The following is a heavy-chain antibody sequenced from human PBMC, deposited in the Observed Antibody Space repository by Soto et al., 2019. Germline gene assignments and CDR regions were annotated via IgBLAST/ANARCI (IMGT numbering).Heavy chain of an antibody. CDR1: GGSISSSSYY. Sequence: PSETLSLTCTVSGGSISSSSYYWGWIRQPPGKGLEWIGSIYYSGSTYYNPSLKSRVTISVDTSKNQFSLKLSSVTAADTAVYYCARLDLDWFDPWGQGTLVTVSS. CDR2: IYYSGST. J-gene: IGHJ5*02. CDR3: ARLDLDWFDP. V-gene: IGHV4-39*01.